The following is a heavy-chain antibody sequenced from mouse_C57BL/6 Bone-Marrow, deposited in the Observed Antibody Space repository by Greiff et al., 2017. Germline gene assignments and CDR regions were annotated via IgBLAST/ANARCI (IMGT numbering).Heavy chain of an antibody. J-gene: IGHJ4*01. Sequence: VQLQQSGAELVKPGASVKISCKASGYAFRSYWMTWVKQRPGKGLEWLGQIYPGDGATTYNGKFKGKATLTADKYSSTAYMQLSRLTSEDSAVYCCAREHDCYYEARDYWGQGTSVTVSS. V-gene: IGHV1-80*01. D-gene: IGHD2-3*01. CDR1: GYAFRSYW. CDR2: IYPGDGAT. CDR3: AREHDCYYEARDY.